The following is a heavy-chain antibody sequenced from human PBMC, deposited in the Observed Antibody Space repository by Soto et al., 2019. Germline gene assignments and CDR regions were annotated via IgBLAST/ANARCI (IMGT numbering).Heavy chain of an antibody. J-gene: IGHJ5*02. V-gene: IGHV4-39*01. CDR1: GGSISSSSYY. Sequence: QLQLQESGPGLVKPSETLSLTCTVSGGSISSSSYYWGWIRQPPGKGLEWIGSIYYSGSTYYNPSLKSRVTISADTSKNQFSLKLSSVTAADTAVYYCARCIVVVPAAPPIWFDPWGQGTLVTVSS. CDR2: IYYSGST. CDR3: ARCIVVVPAAPPIWFDP. D-gene: IGHD2-2*01.